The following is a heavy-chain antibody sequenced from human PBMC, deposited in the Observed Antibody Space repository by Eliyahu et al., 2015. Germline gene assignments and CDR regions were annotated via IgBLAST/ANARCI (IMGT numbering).Heavy chain of an antibody. J-gene: IGHJ4*02. CDR3: ARGRSYDFWSGYYAGYYFDY. V-gene: IGHV3-11*01. Sequence: QVQLVESGGGLVKPGGSLRXSCAASGFPFXXXYXXWIRQAPGKGLEWVSYISSSGSTIYYADSVKGRFTISRDNAKNSLYLQMNSLRAEDTAVYYCARGRSYDFWSGYYAGYYFDYWGQGTLVTVSS. CDR2: ISSSGSTI. CDR1: GFPFXXXY. D-gene: IGHD3-3*01.